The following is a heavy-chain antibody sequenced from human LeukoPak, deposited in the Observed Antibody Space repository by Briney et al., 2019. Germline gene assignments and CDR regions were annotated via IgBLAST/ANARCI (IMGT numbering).Heavy chain of an antibody. CDR3: VTVGMTSIWSYLRFDP. D-gene: IGHD1-26*01. CDR1: GFTFSTNS. J-gene: IGHJ5*02. CDR2: ITSNGGST. Sequence: TGGSLRLSCSASGFTFSTNSMHWVRQAPGKGLEFVPAITSNGGSTYYADSVKGRFTISRDNSKNTLYLQMSSLRAEDTAVYYCVTVGMTSIWSYLRFDPRGQGTLVSVSS. V-gene: IGHV3-64D*08.